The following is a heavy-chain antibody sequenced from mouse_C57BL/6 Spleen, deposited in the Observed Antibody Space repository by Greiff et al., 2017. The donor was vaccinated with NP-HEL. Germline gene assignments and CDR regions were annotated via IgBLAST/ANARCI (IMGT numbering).Heavy chain of an antibody. J-gene: IGHJ1*03. Sequence: VQLQQPGAELVKPGASVKMSCKASGYTFTSYWITWVKQRPGQGLEWIGDIYPGSGSTNYNEKFKRKATLTVDTSSSTAYMQRSSLTSEDSAVYYCARSRVYGSSFYWYFDVWGTGTTVTVSS. CDR3: ARSRVYGSSFYWYFDV. CDR1: GYTFTSYW. V-gene: IGHV1-55*01. CDR2: IYPGSGST. D-gene: IGHD1-1*01.